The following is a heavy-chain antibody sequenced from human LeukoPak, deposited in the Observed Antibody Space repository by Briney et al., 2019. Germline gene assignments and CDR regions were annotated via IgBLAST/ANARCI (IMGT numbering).Heavy chain of an antibody. V-gene: IGHV3-74*01. J-gene: IGHJ4*02. Sequence: GGSVRLSCAASGFTFRTYWMHWVRQAPGKGLVCISRINSDGSSADYVDSVRGRFTISRDNAKNTLYLQMNSLRGEDTAVYDCGRAYSGNDGPVHWGQGTLVTVSS. CDR3: GRAYSGNDGPVH. CDR2: INSDGSSA. CDR1: GFTFRTYW. D-gene: IGHD5-12*01.